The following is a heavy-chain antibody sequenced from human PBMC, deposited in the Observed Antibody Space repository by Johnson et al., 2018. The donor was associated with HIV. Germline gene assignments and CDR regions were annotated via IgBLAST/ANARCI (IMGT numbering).Heavy chain of an antibody. Sequence: VQLVESGGGLVQPGVSLRLSCAASGFTFSSYAMSWVRQAPGKGLEWVSAISGRGGSTSYADSVKGRFTILRDTSKNTLYLQMHSLSAGDTAVYYCARGMYYNFWSGYGIRWDAFDIWGQGTMVTVSS. J-gene: IGHJ3*02. D-gene: IGHD3-3*01. CDR1: GFTFSSYA. V-gene: IGHV3-23*04. CDR3: ARGMYYNFWSGYGIRWDAFDI. CDR2: ISGRGGST.